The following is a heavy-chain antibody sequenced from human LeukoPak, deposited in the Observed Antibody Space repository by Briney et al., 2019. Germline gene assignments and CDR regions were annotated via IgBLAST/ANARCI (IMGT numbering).Heavy chain of an antibody. D-gene: IGHD3-16*01. J-gene: IGHJ5*02. CDR3: ARVDTQGVPSP. CDR1: GGSISSSDYF. Sequence: PSETLSLTCTVSGGSISSSDYFWGRIRQPPGKGLEWIASIYYSGTTHYNPPLKSRVTMSVDTSKNQFSLKLSSVTAADTAVYYCARVDTQGVPSPWGQGILVTVSS. V-gene: IGHV4-39*01. CDR2: IYYSGTT.